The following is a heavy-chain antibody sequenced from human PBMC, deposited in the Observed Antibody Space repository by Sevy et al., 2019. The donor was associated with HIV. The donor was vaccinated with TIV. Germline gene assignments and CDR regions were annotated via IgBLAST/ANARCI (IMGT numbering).Heavy chain of an antibody. Sequence: GGSLRLSCAASGFTFSSYNMNWVRQAPGKGLEWVSFISSTSNYIYYADSVKGRFTISRDNAKSSMYLQMNSPRAEDTAIYYCAGGQGGSHYFQHWGQGTLVTVSS. V-gene: IGHV3-21*01. J-gene: IGHJ1*01. CDR2: ISSTSNYI. CDR3: AGGQGGSHYFQH. D-gene: IGHD2-15*01. CDR1: GFTFSSYN.